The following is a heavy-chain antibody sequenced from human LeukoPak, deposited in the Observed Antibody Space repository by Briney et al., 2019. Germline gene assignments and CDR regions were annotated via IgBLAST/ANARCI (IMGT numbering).Heavy chain of an antibody. CDR1: GYTFTSYD. CDR3: ARGVRWFGELLPQFDP. V-gene: IGHV1-8*01. Sequence: GASVKVSCKASGYTFTSYDINWVRQATGQGLEWMGWMNPNSGNTGYAQKFQGRVTMTRNTSISTAYMELSSLRSEDTAVYYCARGVRWFGELLPQFDPWGQGTLVTVSS. D-gene: IGHD3-10*01. J-gene: IGHJ5*02. CDR2: MNPNSGNT.